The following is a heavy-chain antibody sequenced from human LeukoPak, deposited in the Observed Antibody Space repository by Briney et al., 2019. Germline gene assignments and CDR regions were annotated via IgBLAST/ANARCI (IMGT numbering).Heavy chain of an antibody. CDR2: ISWDGGST. D-gene: IGHD3-3*01. CDR1: GFTFDDYA. Sequence: GGSLRLSCAASGFTFDDYAMHWVRQAPGKGLEWVSLISWDGGSTYYADSVNGRFTISRDNSKNSLSLQMNSLRAEDTALYYCAKDMRAVFWSGYFDYWGQGTLVTVSS. V-gene: IGHV3-43D*03. J-gene: IGHJ4*02. CDR3: AKDMRAVFWSGYFDY.